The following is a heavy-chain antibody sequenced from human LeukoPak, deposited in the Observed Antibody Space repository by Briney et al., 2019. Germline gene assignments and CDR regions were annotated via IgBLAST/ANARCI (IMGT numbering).Heavy chain of an antibody. Sequence: SETLSLTCAVYGESFSGYYWNWIRQPLGKGLEWIGEINHSGSTNYNPSLKSRVTISVDTSKNQFSLKLSSVTAADTAVYYCARVVVNLYYYYYYMDVWGKGTTVTVSS. J-gene: IGHJ6*03. CDR1: GESFSGYY. V-gene: IGHV4-34*01. CDR3: ARVVVNLYYYYYYMDV. D-gene: IGHD2-15*01. CDR2: INHSGST.